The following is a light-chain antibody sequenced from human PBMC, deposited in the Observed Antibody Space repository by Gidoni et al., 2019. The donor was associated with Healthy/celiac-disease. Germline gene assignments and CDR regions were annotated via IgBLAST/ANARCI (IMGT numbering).Light chain of an antibody. CDR3: QQYDNLTFT. CDR1: QDISNY. Sequence: DLHFTHSPSSLSAPVGDRVTITCQASQDISNYLNWYQQKPGKAPKLLIYDASNLETGVPSRFSGSGSGTDFTFTISSLQPEDIATYYCQQYDNLTFTFGPGTKVDIK. J-gene: IGKJ3*01. CDR2: DAS. V-gene: IGKV1-33*01.